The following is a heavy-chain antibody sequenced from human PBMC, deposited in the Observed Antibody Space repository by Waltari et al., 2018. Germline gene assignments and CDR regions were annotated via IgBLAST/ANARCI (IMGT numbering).Heavy chain of an antibody. V-gene: IGHV3-15*01. CDR3: TPDPHYYGSGSYKGY. D-gene: IGHD3-10*01. CDR2: IKSKTDGGTT. CDR1: GFTFSNAW. Sequence: EVQLVESGGGLVKPGGSLRLSCAASGFTFSNAWMSWVRQAPGKGLEGVGRIKSKTDGGTTDYAAPVKGRFTISRDDSKNTLYLQMNSLKTEDTAVYYCTPDPHYYGSGSYKGYWGQGTLVTVSS. J-gene: IGHJ4*02.